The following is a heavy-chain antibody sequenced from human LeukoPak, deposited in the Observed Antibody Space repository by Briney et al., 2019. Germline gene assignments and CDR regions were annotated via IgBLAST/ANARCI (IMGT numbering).Heavy chain of an antibody. J-gene: IGHJ5*02. CDR3: ARLQIVVVVAATSVMSTYNWFDP. Sequence: SETLSLTCTVSGGSISSSSYYWGWIRQPPGKGLEWIGSIYYSGSTYYNPSLKSRVTISVDTSKNQFSLKLSSVTAADTAVYYCARLQIVVVVAATSVMSTYNWFDPWGQGTLVTVSS. V-gene: IGHV4-39*01. D-gene: IGHD2-15*01. CDR1: GGSISSSSYY. CDR2: IYYSGST.